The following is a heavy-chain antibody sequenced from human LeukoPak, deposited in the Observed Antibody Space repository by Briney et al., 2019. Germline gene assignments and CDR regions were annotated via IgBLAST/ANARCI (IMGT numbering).Heavy chain of an antibody. CDR3: ARDYCGGDCYSNDY. Sequence: GGSLRLSCAASGFTFSSYGMHWVRQAPGKGLEWVADIWYDGSNKYYADSVKGRFTISRDNSKNTLYLQMNSLRAEDTAVYYCARDYCGGDCYSNDYWGQGTLVTVSS. D-gene: IGHD2-21*02. CDR2: IWYDGSNK. V-gene: IGHV3-33*01. J-gene: IGHJ4*02. CDR1: GFTFSSYG.